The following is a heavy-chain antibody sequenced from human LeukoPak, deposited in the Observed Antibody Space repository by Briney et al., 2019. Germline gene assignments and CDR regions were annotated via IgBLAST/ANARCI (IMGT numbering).Heavy chain of an antibody. J-gene: IGHJ4*02. V-gene: IGHV3-23*01. D-gene: IGHD3-16*01. Sequence: TGGSLRLSCAVSGFTFSNHAMNWVRQAPGQGLEWVSLVSATGDSTYYADSVKGRFTISRDNSKDMVFLQMNSLRAEDAAVYFCAKGTPTLDCWGQGTRVTVSS. CDR2: VSATGDST. CDR1: GFTFSNHA. CDR3: AKGTPTLDC.